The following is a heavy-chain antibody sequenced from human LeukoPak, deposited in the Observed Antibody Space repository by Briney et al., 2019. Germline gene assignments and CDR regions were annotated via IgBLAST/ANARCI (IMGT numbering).Heavy chain of an antibody. D-gene: IGHD3-10*01. CDR1: GFTFSSYA. V-gene: IGHV3-23*01. CDR3: AKPLLLWFGELLPAEYFQH. Sequence: GGSLGLSCAASGFTFSSYAMSWVRQAPGKGLEWVSAISGSGGSTYYADSVKGRFTISRDNSKNTLYLQMNSLRAEDTAVYYCAKPLLLWFGELLPAEYFQHWGQGTLVTVSS. CDR2: ISGSGGST. J-gene: IGHJ1*01.